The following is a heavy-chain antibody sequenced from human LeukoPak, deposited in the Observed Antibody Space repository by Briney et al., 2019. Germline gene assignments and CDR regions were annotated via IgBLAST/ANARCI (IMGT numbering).Heavy chain of an antibody. CDR2: INHSGST. D-gene: IGHD6-19*01. J-gene: IGHJ3*02. CDR1: GGSFSGYY. V-gene: IGHV4-34*01. CDR3: ARSDSSGWYFGAFDI. Sequence: SETLSLTCAVYGGSFSGYYWSWIRQPPGKGLEWIGEINHSGSTNYNPSLKSRVTISVDTSKNQFSLKLSSVTAADTAVYYCARSDSSGWYFGAFDIWGQGTMVTVSS.